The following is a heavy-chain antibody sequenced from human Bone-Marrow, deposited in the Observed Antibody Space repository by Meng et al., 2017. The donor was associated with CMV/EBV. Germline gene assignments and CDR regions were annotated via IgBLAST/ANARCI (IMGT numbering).Heavy chain of an antibody. D-gene: IGHD6-13*01. J-gene: IGHJ3*02. V-gene: IGHV3-30-3*01. CDR1: GFTFSSYA. Sequence: GESLKISCAASGFTFSSYAMHWVRQAPGKGLEWVAVISYDGSKKYYADSVKGRFTISRDNSKNTLYLQMNSLRAEDTAVYYCARARGEQQLVILDAFDIWGQGTMVTVSS. CDR3: ARARGEQQLVILDAFDI. CDR2: ISYDGSKK.